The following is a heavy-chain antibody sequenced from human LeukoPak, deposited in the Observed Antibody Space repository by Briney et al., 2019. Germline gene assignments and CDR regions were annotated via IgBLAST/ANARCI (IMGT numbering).Heavy chain of an antibody. D-gene: IGHD2-15*01. CDR3: AKDLVVVAARPSTHDY. Sequence: GGSLRLSCAASGFTFSSYAMHWVRQAPGKGLEWVAVISYDGSNKYYADSVKGRFTISRDNSKNTLYLQMNSLRAEDTAVYYCAKDLVVVAARPSTHDYWGQGTLVTVSS. V-gene: IGHV3-30-3*01. J-gene: IGHJ4*02. CDR2: ISYDGSNK. CDR1: GFTFSSYA.